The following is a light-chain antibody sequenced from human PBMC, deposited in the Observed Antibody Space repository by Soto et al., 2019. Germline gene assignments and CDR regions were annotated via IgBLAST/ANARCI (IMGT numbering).Light chain of an antibody. J-gene: IGKJ1*01. CDR3: QHSTTWT. CDR1: QGISTY. V-gene: IGKV1-39*01. Sequence: DIQMPQSPSSLSASVGDRVAIICRASQGISTYLNWYQQKPGKAPKLLIYAASSLQSGVPSRFSGSGSETDFTLTISSLQPEDFATYSCQHSTTWTFGQGTKVGIK. CDR2: AAS.